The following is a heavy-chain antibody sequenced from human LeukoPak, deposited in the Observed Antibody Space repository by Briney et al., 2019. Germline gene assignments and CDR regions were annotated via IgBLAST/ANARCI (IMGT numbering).Heavy chain of an antibody. J-gene: IGHJ4*02. Sequence: GNSLRLSCAASGFTVSTPVMHWVRQAPGKGLDWAAIISFDGTTKYYADSVKGRFTISRDNSKNTLYLQMNSLRAEDTAVYYCAKDHCSSTSCYRVLFDYWGQGTLVTVSS. D-gene: IGHD2-2*01. CDR1: GFTVSTPV. CDR3: AKDHCSSTSCYRVLFDY. CDR2: ISFDGTTK. V-gene: IGHV3-30*18.